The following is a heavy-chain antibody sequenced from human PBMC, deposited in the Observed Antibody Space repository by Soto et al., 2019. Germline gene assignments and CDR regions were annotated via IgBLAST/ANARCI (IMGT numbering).Heavy chain of an antibody. J-gene: IGHJ4*02. CDR1: GFTFTGYA. Sequence: QVQLVESGGGVVQPGRSLRLSCAASGFTFTGYAMHWVRQAPGKGLEWVAVISYDGSDKFYADSVRGRFTISRDNSKKTLYLQMNSLRPEDTGVYYCAKDRTYLSYVVVVPATPDYWGQGTLVTVSS. V-gene: IGHV3-30*18. CDR2: ISYDGSDK. D-gene: IGHD2-15*01. CDR3: AKDRTYLSYVVVVPATPDY.